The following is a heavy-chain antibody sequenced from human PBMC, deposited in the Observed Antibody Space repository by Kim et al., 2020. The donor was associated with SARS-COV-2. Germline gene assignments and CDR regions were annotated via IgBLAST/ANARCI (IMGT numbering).Heavy chain of an antibody. D-gene: IGHD3-22*01. V-gene: IGHV3-48*02. Sequence: GGSLRLSCAASGFTFSSYSMNWVRQAPGKGLEWVSYISSSSTIYYADSVKGRFTISRDNAKNSLYLQMNSLRDEDTAVYYCARDRYYYDPLDVWGQGTTVTVSS. CDR2: ISSSSTI. CDR3: ARDRYYYDPLDV. J-gene: IGHJ6*02. CDR1: GFTFSSYS.